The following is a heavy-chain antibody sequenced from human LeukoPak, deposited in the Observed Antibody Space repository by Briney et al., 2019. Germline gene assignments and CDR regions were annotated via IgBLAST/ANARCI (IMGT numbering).Heavy chain of an antibody. CDR3: ARTPNNTDYSAGYWYFDL. J-gene: IGHJ2*01. CDR1: GFTVSSNY. CDR2: IYSGGNT. Sequence: GGSLRLSCAASGFTVSSNYMSWVRQAPGKGLEWVSVIYSGGNTFYADFVKGRFTISRDNSKNTLYLQMNSLRAEDTAVYYCARTPNNTDYSAGYWYFDLWGRGTLVTVSS. D-gene: IGHD3-16*01. V-gene: IGHV3-53*01.